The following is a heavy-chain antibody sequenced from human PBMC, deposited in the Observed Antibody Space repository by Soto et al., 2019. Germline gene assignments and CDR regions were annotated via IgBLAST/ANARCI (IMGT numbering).Heavy chain of an antibody. CDR3: ARQAYYDSSGYNYYGMDV. D-gene: IGHD3-22*01. J-gene: IGHJ6*02. V-gene: IGHV5-51*01. Sequence: PGESLKISCKGSGYSFTNYWIGWVRQMPGKGLEWMWIIYPGDSDTRYSPSFQGQVTISADKSISTAYLQWSSLKASDTAMYYCARQAYYDSSGYNYYGMDVWGQGTTVTVSS. CDR2: IYPGDSDT. CDR1: GYSFTNYW.